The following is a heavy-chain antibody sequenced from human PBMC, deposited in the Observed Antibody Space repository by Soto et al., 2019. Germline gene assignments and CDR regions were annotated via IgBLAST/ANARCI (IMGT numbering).Heavy chain of an antibody. CDR1: GFSLSDTRMG. CDR2: IFSNDEK. V-gene: IGHV2-26*01. D-gene: IGHD5-12*01. CDR3: ARIIVGDGYDYYFDS. J-gene: IGHJ4*02. Sequence: QVTLKESGPVLVKPTETLTLTCTVAGFSLSDTRMGVNWIRQPPGKALEWLAHIFSNDEKSDNTSLKNRPTFTNDTSKSQVVLIMTNMDPVDTATYYCARIIVGDGYDYYFDSWGQGTLVTVSS.